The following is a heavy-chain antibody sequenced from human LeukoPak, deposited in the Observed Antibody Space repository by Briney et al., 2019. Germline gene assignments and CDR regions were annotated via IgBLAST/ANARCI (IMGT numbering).Heavy chain of an antibody. Sequence: GGSLRLSCAASGFTFSSYSMNWVRQAPGKGLEWVSSISSSSSYIYYADSVKGRFTISRDNAKNSLYLQMNSLRAEDTAVYYCAKEQRNYGMDVWGQGTTVTVSS. CDR3: AKEQRNYGMDV. J-gene: IGHJ6*02. V-gene: IGHV3-21*04. CDR2: ISSSSSYI. CDR1: GFTFSSYS. D-gene: IGHD6-25*01.